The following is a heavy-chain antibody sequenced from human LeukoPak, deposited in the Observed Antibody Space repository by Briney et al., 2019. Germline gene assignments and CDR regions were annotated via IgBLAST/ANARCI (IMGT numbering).Heavy chain of an antibody. Sequence: ASVKVSCKASGYTFTSYGISWVRQAPGQGLEWMGWISAYNGNTNYAQKFQGRVTITTDESTSTAYMELSSLRSEDTAVYYCAAYDFWSGYTGSGSLPTTSPQFDYWGQGTLVTVSS. CDR1: GYTFTSYG. J-gene: IGHJ4*02. V-gene: IGHV1-18*01. CDR3: AAYDFWSGYTGSGSLPTTSPQFDY. D-gene: IGHD3-3*01. CDR2: ISAYNGNT.